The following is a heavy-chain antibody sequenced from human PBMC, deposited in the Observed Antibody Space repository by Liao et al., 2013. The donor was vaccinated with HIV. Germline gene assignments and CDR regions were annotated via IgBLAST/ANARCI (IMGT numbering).Heavy chain of an antibody. J-gene: IGHJ3*02. D-gene: IGHD1-1*01. CDR2: IYTSGRP. Sequence: QVQLQESGPGLVKPAQTLSLTCNVSGGSVSAGSYYWNWIRQPAGKGLEWIGRIYTSGRPNYNPSLKSRVTLSMDTSTNQFSLKLMSVTAADTAVYYCASALSHPHXNERXXXIW. CDR1: GGSVSAGSYY. V-gene: IGHV4-61*02. CDR3: ASALSHPHXNERXXXI.